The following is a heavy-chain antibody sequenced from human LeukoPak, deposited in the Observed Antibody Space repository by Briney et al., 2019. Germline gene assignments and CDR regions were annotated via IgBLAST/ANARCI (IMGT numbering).Heavy chain of an antibody. V-gene: IGHV3-49*03. J-gene: IGHJ4*02. D-gene: IGHD6-19*01. Sequence: GSLRLSCTASGFTFCEYLMSWFRQAPGKGLEWVGFISGGTTEYAAPVKGRFTISRDDSTSIAYLQMNSLATEDTAVYYCSRGSGWLSVYWGQGTLVTVSS. CDR2: ISGGTT. CDR1: GFTFCEYL. CDR3: SRGSGWLSVY.